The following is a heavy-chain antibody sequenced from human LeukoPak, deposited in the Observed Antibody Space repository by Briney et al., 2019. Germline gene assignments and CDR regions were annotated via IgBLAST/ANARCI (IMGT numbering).Heavy chain of an antibody. J-gene: IGHJ5*02. CDR2: INHSGST. CDR1: GGSFSGHY. Sequence: SETLSLTCAVYGGSFSGHYWSWIRQPPGKGLEWIGEINHSGSTNYNPSLKSRVTISVDTSKNQFSLKLSSVTAADTAVYYCARVPWFDPWGQGTLVTVSS. CDR3: ARVPWFDP. V-gene: IGHV4-34*01.